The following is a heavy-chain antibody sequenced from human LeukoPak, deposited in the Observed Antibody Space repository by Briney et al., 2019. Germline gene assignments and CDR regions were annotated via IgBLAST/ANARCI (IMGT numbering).Heavy chain of an antibody. J-gene: IGHJ5*02. CDR3: ARDDTYYYGSGSYYNWFDP. V-gene: IGHV4-61*02. Sequence: SETLSLTCSVSGGSISGSTFYWGWIRQAPGKGLEWIGRIYTSGSTNYNPSLKSRVTISVDTSKNQFSLKLSSVTAADTAVYYCARDDTYYYGSGSYYNWFDPWGQGTLVTVSS. CDR1: GGSISGSTFY. D-gene: IGHD3-10*01. CDR2: IYTSGST.